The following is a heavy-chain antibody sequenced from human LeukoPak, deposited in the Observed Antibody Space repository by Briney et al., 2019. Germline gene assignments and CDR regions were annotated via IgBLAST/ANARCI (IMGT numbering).Heavy chain of an antibody. J-gene: IGHJ4*02. CDR2: IYTSGST. CDR1: GYSISSGYY. Sequence: SETLSLTCTVSGYSISSGYYWGWIRQPPGKGLEWIGRIYTSGSTNYNPSLKSRVTMSVDTSKNQFSLKLSSVTAADTAVYYCARDLSSSIAARREGDYWGQGTLVTVSS. V-gene: IGHV4-38-2*02. CDR3: ARDLSSSIAARREGDY. D-gene: IGHD6-6*01.